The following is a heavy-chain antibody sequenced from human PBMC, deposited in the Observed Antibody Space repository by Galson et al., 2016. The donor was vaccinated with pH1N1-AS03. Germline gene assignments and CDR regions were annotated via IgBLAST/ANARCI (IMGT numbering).Heavy chain of an antibody. V-gene: IGHV3-7*03. D-gene: IGHD1-1*01. CDR2: IKQDGSET. Sequence: SLRLSCAASGLAFSYFWMTWVRQAPGKGPEWVANIKQDGSETHYVDSVKGRFTISRDNAKNSIYLQMDTLRPEDTAFYYCARGAGFLVDYWGQGTLVTVSS. CDR1: GLAFSYFW. J-gene: IGHJ4*02. CDR3: ARGAGFLVDY.